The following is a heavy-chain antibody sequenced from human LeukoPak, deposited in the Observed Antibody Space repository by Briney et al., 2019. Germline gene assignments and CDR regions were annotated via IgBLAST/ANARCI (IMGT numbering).Heavy chain of an antibody. CDR3: AKDDRREGDYGAVDN. Sequence: PGGSLRLSRAASGFTFSNYAMTWVRQAPGKGLEWVSAISGGGDIIRYADSVKGRFTISRDNSKNTLYLQMSSLRAEDTAVYYCAKDDRREGDYGAVDNWGQGTLVTVSS. CDR2: ISGGGDII. D-gene: IGHD4-17*01. V-gene: IGHV3-23*01. CDR1: GFTFSNYA. J-gene: IGHJ4*02.